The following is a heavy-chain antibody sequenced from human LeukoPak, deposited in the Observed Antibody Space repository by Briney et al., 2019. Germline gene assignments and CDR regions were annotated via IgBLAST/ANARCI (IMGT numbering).Heavy chain of an antibody. D-gene: IGHD4-11*01. CDR3: AKSYFDYSTYYSYYFNL. CDR1: GGSISGGY. CDR2: VYTSGST. V-gene: IGHV4-4*09. J-gene: IGHJ4*02. Sequence: SETLSLTRTVSGGSISGGYWSWIRQPPGRGLEWIGYVYTSGSTNYNPSLKSRVTISVDTSKSQFALKLSSVTAADTAVYYCAKSYFDYSTYYSYYFNLWGQGALVTVSS.